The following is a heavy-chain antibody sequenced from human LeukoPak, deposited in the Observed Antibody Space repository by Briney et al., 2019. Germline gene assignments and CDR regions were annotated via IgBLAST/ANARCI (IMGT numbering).Heavy chain of an antibody. J-gene: IGHJ5*02. V-gene: IGHV1-18*01. D-gene: IGHD6-13*01. CDR2: ISAYNGNT. CDR3: ARATGGIAAAGTGNWFDP. CDR1: GYTFTSYG. Sequence: ASVKVSCKASGYTFTSYGISWVRQAPGQGLEWMGWISAYNGNTNYAQKLQGRVTMTTDTSTSTAYMELRSLRSDDTAVYYCARATGGIAAAGTGNWFDPWGQGTLVTVSS.